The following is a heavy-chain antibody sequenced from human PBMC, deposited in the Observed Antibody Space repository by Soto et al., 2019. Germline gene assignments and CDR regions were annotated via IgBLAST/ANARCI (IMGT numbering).Heavy chain of an antibody. J-gene: IGHJ3*02. Sequence: QVQLVESGGGVVQPGRSLRLSCAASGFTFSSYGMHWVRQAPGKGLEWVAVIWYDGSNKYYADSVKGRFTISRDNSKNKLYLQMNSLRAEDTAVYYCASPFGIAAAGDAFDIWGQGTMVTVSS. CDR3: ASPFGIAAAGDAFDI. CDR1: GFTFSSYG. CDR2: IWYDGSNK. D-gene: IGHD6-13*01. V-gene: IGHV3-33*01.